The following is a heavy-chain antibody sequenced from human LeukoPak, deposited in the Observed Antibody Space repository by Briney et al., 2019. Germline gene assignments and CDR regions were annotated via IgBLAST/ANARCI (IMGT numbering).Heavy chain of an antibody. CDR1: GFTFSSSW. Sequence: GGSLRLSCAASGFTFSSSWMHWVRQGPGKGLVWVARMNADGRTINYADSVKGRFTISRDNAKNTLYLQMNSLRAEDTAVYYCAKRGSDSPSCFQHWGQGTLVTVSS. J-gene: IGHJ1*01. CDR3: AKRGSDSPSCFQH. D-gene: IGHD2-21*02. V-gene: IGHV3-74*01. CDR2: MNADGRTI.